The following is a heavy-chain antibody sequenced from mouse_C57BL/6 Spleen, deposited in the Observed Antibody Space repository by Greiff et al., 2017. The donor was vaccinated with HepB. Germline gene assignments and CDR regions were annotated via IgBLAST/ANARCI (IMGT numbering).Heavy chain of an antibody. V-gene: IGHV5S21*01. Sequence: EVKLVESGEGLVKPGGSLKLSCAASGFTFSSYAMSWVRQTPEKRLEWVAYISSGGDYIYYADTVKGRFTISRDNARNTLYLQMSSLKSEDTAMYYCTSRYDPSWFAYWGQGTLVTVSA. CDR1: GFTFSSYA. CDR2: ISSGGDYI. CDR3: TSRYDPSWFAY. D-gene: IGHD2-3*01. J-gene: IGHJ3*01.